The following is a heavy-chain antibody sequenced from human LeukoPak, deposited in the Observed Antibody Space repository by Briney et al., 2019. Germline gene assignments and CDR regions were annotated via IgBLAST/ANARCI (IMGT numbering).Heavy chain of an antibody. CDR1: GGSFSGYY. CDR3: AIEGYCSSTSCYVSAFDI. V-gene: IGHV4-34*01. D-gene: IGHD2-2*01. Sequence: SETLSLTCAVYGGSFSGYYWSWIRQPPGKGLEWIGEINHSGSTNYNPSLKSRVTISVDTSKDQFSLKLSSVTAEDTAVYYCAIEGYCSSTSCYVSAFDIWGQGTMVTVSS. J-gene: IGHJ3*02. CDR2: INHSGST.